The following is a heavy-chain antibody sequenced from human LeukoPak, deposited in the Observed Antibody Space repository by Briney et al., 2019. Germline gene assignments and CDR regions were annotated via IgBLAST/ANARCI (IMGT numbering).Heavy chain of an antibody. CDR3: ARVGYGVRDFDY. CDR1: GSSISSTNW. CDR2: IYHSGST. Sequence: SETLSLTCAVSGSSISSTNWWSWVRQPPGKGLEWIGEIYHSGSTNYNPSLKSRVTISVDKSKNQFSLKLSSVTAADTAVYYRARVGYGVRDFDYWGQGILVTVSS. D-gene: IGHD5-18*01. J-gene: IGHJ4*02. V-gene: IGHV4-4*02.